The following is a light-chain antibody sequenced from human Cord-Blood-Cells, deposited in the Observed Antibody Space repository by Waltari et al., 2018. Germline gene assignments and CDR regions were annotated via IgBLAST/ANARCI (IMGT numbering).Light chain of an antibody. CDR3: SSYTSSSTLV. CDR2: DVR. Sequence: QSALTQPASVSGSPGQSITISCTGTSSDVGGYNYVSWYQQHPGKAPKLMIYDVRNRPSGVSNRFSCSKSGNTASLTISGLQAEDEADYYCSSYTSSSTLVFGGGTKLTVL. CDR1: SSDVGGYNY. J-gene: IGLJ2*01. V-gene: IGLV2-14*01.